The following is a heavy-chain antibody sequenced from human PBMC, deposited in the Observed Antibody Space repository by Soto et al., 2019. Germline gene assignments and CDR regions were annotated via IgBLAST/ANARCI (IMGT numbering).Heavy chain of an antibody. D-gene: IGHD2-2*01. Sequence: PGGSLRLSCAASGFTFSSYAMNWVRQAPGKGLEWVSVISGSGGSTYYADSVQGRFTISRDNSRNTLYLQMNSLRAEDTAVYYCAREYCSSTSCLNWFDPWGQGTLVTVSS. CDR2: ISGSGGST. J-gene: IGHJ5*02. V-gene: IGHV3-23*01. CDR1: GFTFSSYA. CDR3: AREYCSSTSCLNWFDP.